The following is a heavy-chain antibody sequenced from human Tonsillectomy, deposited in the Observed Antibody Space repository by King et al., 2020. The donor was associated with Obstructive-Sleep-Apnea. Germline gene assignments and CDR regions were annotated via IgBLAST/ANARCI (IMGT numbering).Heavy chain of an antibody. J-gene: IGHJ5*02. CDR3: ARDKEAPQGCDP. Sequence: VQLQESGPGLVKSSETLSLTCTVSGDSISSYYWNWIRQPPGKGLEWIGNIYHTGSTSYNPSLKSRVTISLDTSKNHFSLKLSSVTAADTAVYYCARDKEAPQGCDPGGQGTLAT. CDR1: GDSISSYY. V-gene: IGHV4-59*01. CDR2: IYHTGST.